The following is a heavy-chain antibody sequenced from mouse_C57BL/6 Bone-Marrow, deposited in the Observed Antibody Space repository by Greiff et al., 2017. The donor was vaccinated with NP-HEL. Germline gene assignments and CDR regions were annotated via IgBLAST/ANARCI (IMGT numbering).Heavy chain of an antibody. CDR1: GYTFTSYW. D-gene: IGHD2-4*01. Sequence: QVQLQQPGAELVKPGASVKMSCKASGYTFTSYWITWVKQRPGQGLEWIGDIDPGSGSTNYNEKFKGTAPLTVDTSSSTAYMQLRSLTSEASAVSCCARSDYGGFGYWGQGTLVTV. CDR2: IDPGSGST. J-gene: IGHJ3*01. CDR3: ARSDYGGFGY. V-gene: IGHV1-55*01.